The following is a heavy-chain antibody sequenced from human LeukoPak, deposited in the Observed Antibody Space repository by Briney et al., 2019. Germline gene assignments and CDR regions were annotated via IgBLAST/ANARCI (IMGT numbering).Heavy chain of an antibody. Sequence: GGSLRLSCAISGFTLTNHGVSWVRQAPGKGLEWVAVISYDGSNKYYADSVKGRFTISRDNSKNTLYLQMNSLRAEDTAVYYCAKSLMYSSGWYYYYGMDVWGQGTTVTVSS. J-gene: IGHJ6*02. CDR2: ISYDGSNK. D-gene: IGHD6-19*01. CDR1: GFTLTNHG. V-gene: IGHV3-30*18. CDR3: AKSLMYSSGWYYYYGMDV.